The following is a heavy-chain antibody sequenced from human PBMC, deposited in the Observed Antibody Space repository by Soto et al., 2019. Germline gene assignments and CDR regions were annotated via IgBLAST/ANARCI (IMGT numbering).Heavy chain of an antibody. V-gene: IGHV2-26*01. Sequence: SGPTLVNPTETLTLTCTVSGFSLSNARMGVSWIRQPPGKALEWLAHIFSNDEKSYSTSLKSRLTISKDTSKSQVVLTMTNMDPVDTATYYCARISHYDVPLGMDVWGQGTTVTVSS. CDR3: ARISHYDVPLGMDV. J-gene: IGHJ6*02. D-gene: IGHD3-3*01. CDR2: IFSNDEK. CDR1: GFSLSNARMG.